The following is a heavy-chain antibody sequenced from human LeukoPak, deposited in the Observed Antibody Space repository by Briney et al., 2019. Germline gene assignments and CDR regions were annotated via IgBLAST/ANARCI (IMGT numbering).Heavy chain of an antibody. CDR3: ARHGNDYGDYVFDY. J-gene: IGHJ4*02. Sequence: GESLKISCKGSGYSFTSYWIGWVGQMPGKGLEWMGIIYPGDSDTRYSPSCQGQVTISAGKSISTAYLQWSSLKASDTAMYYCARHGNDYGDYVFDYWGQGTLVTVSS. CDR2: IYPGDSDT. D-gene: IGHD4-17*01. CDR1: GYSFTSYW. V-gene: IGHV5-51*01.